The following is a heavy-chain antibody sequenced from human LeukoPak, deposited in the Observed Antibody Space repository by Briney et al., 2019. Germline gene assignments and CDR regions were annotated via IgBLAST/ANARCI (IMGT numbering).Heavy chain of an antibody. CDR2: ISGSGGST. Sequence: GGSLRLSCAASGFTFSSYAMSWVRQAPGKGLEWVSAISGSGGSTYYADSVKGRFTISRDNSKNTLYLQMNSLRAEDTAVYYCARDSGYAGYYGSGSCFDYWGQGTLVTVSS. CDR1: GFTFSSYA. D-gene: IGHD3-10*01. V-gene: IGHV3-23*01. CDR3: ARDSGYAGYYGSGSCFDY. J-gene: IGHJ4*02.